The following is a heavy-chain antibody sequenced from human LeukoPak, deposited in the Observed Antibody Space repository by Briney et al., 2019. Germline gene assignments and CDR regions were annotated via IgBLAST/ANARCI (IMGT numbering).Heavy chain of an antibody. Sequence: SETLSLTCTVSGGSISSSSYYWGWIRQPPGKGLEWIGSIYYSGSTYYNPSLKSRVTISVDTFKNQFSLKLSSVTAADTAVYYCARHRTYSSSWFDYWGQGTLVTVSS. CDR1: GGSISSSSYY. CDR3: ARHRTYSSSWFDY. CDR2: IYYSGST. J-gene: IGHJ4*02. V-gene: IGHV4-39*01. D-gene: IGHD6-13*01.